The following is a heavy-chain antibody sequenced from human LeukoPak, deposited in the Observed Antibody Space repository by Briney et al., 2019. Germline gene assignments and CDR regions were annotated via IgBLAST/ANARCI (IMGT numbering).Heavy chain of an antibody. CDR2: INHSGST. Sequence: SETLSLTCAVYGGSFSGYYWSWIRQPPGKGLEWIGEINHSGSTNYNPSLKSRVTISVDTSKNQFSLKVRSVTAADTAVFYCARRAFPRCYSLWGQGTLGTVSS. V-gene: IGHV4-34*01. CDR1: GGSFSGYY. D-gene: IGHD2-15*01. CDR3: ARRAFPRCYSL. J-gene: IGHJ4*02.